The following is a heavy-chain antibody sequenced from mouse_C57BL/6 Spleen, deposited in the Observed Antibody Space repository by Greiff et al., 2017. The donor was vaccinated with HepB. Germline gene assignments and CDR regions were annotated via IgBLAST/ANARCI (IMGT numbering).Heavy chain of an antibody. CDR2: IDPANGNT. CDR3: ARWGLITTVVPDY. J-gene: IGHJ2*01. D-gene: IGHD1-1*01. Sequence: EVQLQQSVAELVRPGASVKLSCTASGFNIKNTYMHWVKQRPEQGLEWIGRIDPANGNTKYAPKFQGKATITADNSSNTAYLQHSSLTSEDTSIYYCARWGLITTVVPDYWGQGTTLTVSS. CDR1: GFNIKNTY. V-gene: IGHV14-3*01.